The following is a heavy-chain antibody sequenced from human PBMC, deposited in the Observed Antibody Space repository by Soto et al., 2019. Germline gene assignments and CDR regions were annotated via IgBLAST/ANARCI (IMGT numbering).Heavy chain of an antibody. D-gene: IGHD3-22*01. CDR3: ARGGYYYDSSRGDAFDI. V-gene: IGHV3-21*01. CDR1: GFTFSSYS. CDR2: ISSSSSYI. J-gene: IGHJ3*02. Sequence: EVQLVESGGGLVKPGGSLRLSCAASGFTFSSYSMNWVRQAPGKGLEWVSSISSSSSYIYYADSVKGRFTISRDNAKNSLYLEMNSLRAEDTAVYYCARGGYYYDSSRGDAFDIWGQGTMVTVSS.